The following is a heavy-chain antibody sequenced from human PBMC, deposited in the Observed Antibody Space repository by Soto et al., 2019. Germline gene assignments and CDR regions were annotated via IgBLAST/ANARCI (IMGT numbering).Heavy chain of an antibody. J-gene: IGHJ4*02. V-gene: IGHV4-39*01. Sequence: HLQLQESGPGLVKPSETLYLTCTVSGGSISSSSYYWGWIRQPPGKGLEWIGSIYYSGSTYYNPSLKSRVTISVDTSKNQFSLKLSSMTAADTAVYYCARLRRDGYNWDYWGQGTLVTVSS. CDR1: GGSISSSSYY. D-gene: IGHD5-12*01. CDR3: ARLRRDGYNWDY. CDR2: IYYSGST.